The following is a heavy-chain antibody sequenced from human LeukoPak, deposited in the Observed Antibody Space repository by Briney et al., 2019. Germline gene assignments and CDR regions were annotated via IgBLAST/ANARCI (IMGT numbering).Heavy chain of an antibody. Sequence: GESLRISCQGSGYIFSSYWIGWVRQMPGKGLEWMGIIYPGDSDTRDSPSFQGHVTISADKSIGTAYLQWSSLKASDTAMYYCARQKYCSGGSCYSEPDAFDIWGQGTMVTVSP. V-gene: IGHV5-51*01. J-gene: IGHJ3*02. CDR1: GYIFSSYW. D-gene: IGHD2-15*01. CDR2: IYPGDSDT. CDR3: ARQKYCSGGSCYSEPDAFDI.